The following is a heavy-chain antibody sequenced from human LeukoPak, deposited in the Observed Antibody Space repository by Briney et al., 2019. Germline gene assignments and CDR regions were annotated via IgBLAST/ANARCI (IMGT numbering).Heavy chain of an antibody. D-gene: IGHD3-22*01. Sequence: SEPLSLPCTVSGDSISTYYWSWIPQSPGKGLEWIGSIYHSGSTYYNPSLKRRVTISVDTSKTQFSLKLSSVTAADTAVYYCARGGYYDSSGYLFDYWGQGTLVTVSS. J-gene: IGHJ4*02. CDR2: IYHSGST. CDR3: ARGGYYDSSGYLFDY. V-gene: IGHV4-38-2*02. CDR1: GDSISTYY.